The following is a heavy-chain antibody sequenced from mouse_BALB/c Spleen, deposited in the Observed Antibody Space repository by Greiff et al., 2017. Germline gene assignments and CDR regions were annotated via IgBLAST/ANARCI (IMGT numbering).Heavy chain of an antibody. CDR1: GFSLTSYG. CDR2: IWAGGST. V-gene: IGHV2-9*02. CDR3: AREVRRYFDV. Sequence: QVQLKESGPGLVAPSQSLSITCTVSGFSLTSYGVHWVRQPPGKGLEWLGVIWAGGSTNYNSALMSRLSISKDNSKSQVFLKMNSLQTDDTAMYYCAREVRRYFDVWGAGTTVTVSS. J-gene: IGHJ1*01. D-gene: IGHD2-14*01.